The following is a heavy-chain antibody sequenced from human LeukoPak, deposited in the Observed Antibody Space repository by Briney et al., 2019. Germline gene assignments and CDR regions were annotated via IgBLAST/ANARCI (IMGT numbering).Heavy chain of an antibody. V-gene: IGHV4-39*01. Sequence: PSETLSLTCTVSGGSISSSSYYWGWIRQPPGKGLEWIGRIYYGGSTYYNPSLKSRVTISVDTSKNQFSLKLSSVTAADTAVYYCARTPYDFWSGYWRTQFDYWGQGTLVTVSS. CDR2: IYYGGST. D-gene: IGHD3-3*01. J-gene: IGHJ4*02. CDR1: GGSISSSSYY. CDR3: ARTPYDFWSGYWRTQFDY.